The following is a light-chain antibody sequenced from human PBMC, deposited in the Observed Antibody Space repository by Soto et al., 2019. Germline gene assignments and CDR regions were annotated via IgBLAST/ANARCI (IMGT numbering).Light chain of an antibody. Sequence: QSALTQPPSASGSPGQSVTISCTGTSSDVGGYNYVSWYQQHPGKAPKLMIYEVSKRPSGVPDRCSGSKSGNTASLTVSGLQAEDEADYDCSSYAGSNYVFGTGTKGTV. CDR1: SSDVGGYNY. V-gene: IGLV2-8*01. J-gene: IGLJ1*01. CDR2: EVS. CDR3: SSYAGSNYV.